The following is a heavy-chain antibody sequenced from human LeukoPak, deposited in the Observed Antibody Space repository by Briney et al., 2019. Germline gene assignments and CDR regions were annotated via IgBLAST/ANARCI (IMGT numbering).Heavy chain of an antibody. CDR3: ARSGYYSSFDY. CDR1: GFTFSSYD. V-gene: IGHV3-13*01. D-gene: IGHD3-3*01. J-gene: IGHJ4*02. CDR2: IGTAGDT. Sequence: PGGSLRLSCAASGFTFSSYDMPWVRQATGKGLEWVSAIGTAGDTYYPGSAKGRFTISRENAKNSLYLQMNSLRAGDTAVYYCARSGYYSSFDYWGQGTLVTVSS.